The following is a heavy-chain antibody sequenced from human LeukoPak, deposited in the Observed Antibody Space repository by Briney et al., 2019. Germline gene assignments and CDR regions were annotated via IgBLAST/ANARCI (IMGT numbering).Heavy chain of an antibody. J-gene: IGHJ4*02. CDR3: AKDQKSIAATGYDY. V-gene: IGHV3-23*01. Sequence: GGSLRLSCAASGFTFANYAMSWVRQGPGKGLEWVSTISGSGGSTYYADSVKGRFTISRDNSKNTLFLRMNSLRADDTAVYFCAKDQKSIAATGYDYWGQGTLVTVSS. CDR1: GFTFANYA. CDR2: ISGSGGST. D-gene: IGHD6-13*01.